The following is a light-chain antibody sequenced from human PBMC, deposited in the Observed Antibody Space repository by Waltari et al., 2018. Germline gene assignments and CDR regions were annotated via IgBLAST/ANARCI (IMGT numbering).Light chain of an antibody. CDR2: DVY. CDR1: SSDTGNYSY. V-gene: IGLV2-8*01. J-gene: IGLJ2*01. Sequence: SALTQPPPASGSPGKPVTISCTGTSSDTGNYSYDSWYQQHPGKAPTLVIYDVYKPPSGVPDRFSGSKSGNTASLTVSGLQSEDDADYYCASYAGSNTALFGGGTKLTVL. CDR3: ASYAGSNTAL.